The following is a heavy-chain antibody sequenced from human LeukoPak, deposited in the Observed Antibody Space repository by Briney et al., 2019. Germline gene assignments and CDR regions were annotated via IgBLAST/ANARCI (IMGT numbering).Heavy chain of an antibody. CDR3: ARYDCSGGSCYFHQNQPADY. Sequence: GGSLRLSCAASGFTFSSYAMNWVRQAPGKGLEWVAVITYGGSNKYYADSVKGRFTISRDNSKNTLYLQMNSLRAEDTAVYYCARYDCSGGSCYFHQNQPADYGGRGTLVTVSS. D-gene: IGHD2-15*01. CDR2: ITYGGSNK. CDR1: GFTFSSYA. V-gene: IGHV3-30*04. J-gene: IGHJ4*02.